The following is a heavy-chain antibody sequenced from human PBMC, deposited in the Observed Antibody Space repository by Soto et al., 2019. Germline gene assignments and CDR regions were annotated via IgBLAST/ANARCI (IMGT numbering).Heavy chain of an antibody. CDR2: MNPNSGNT. V-gene: IGHV1-8*01. J-gene: IGHJ6*02. D-gene: IGHD2-2*01. CDR1: GYTFTSYD. Sequence: ASVKVSCKASGYTFTSYDINWVRQATGQGLEWMGWMNPNSGNTGYAQKFQGRVTMTRNTSISTAYMELSSLRSEDTAVYYCARGDIVLVPAADNYYYYYGMDVWGQGTTVTVSS. CDR3: ARGDIVLVPAADNYYYYYGMDV.